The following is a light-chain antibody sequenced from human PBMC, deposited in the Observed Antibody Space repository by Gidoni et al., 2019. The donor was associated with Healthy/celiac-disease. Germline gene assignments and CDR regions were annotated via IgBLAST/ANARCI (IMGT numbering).Light chain of an antibody. J-gene: IGKJ1*01. V-gene: IGKV1-39*01. Sequence: DIQMTQSPSSLSASVVVRVTITCRASQSISSYLNWYQQKPGKAPKLLIYAASSLQSGVPSRFSGSGSVTDFTLTISSLQPEDFATYYCQQSYSTPWTFGQGTKVEIK. CDR2: AAS. CDR1: QSISSY. CDR3: QQSYSTPWT.